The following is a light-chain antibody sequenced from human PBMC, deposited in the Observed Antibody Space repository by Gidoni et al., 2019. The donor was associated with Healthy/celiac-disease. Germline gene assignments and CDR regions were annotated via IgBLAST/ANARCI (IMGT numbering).Light chain of an antibody. V-gene: IGKV1-39*01. CDR3: QQSYSTHRT. CDR2: AAS. J-gene: IGKJ3*01. Sequence: DIQMTQSPSSLSASVGDRVTITCRASQSLSSYLNWYQQKPGKAPKLLIYAASSLQSGVPSRFSGSGSGTDFTLTISSRQPEEFATYYCQQSYSTHRTFXPXTKVDIK. CDR1: QSLSSY.